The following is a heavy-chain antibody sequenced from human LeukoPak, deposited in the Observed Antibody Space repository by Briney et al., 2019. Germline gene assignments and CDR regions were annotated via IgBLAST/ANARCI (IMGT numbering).Heavy chain of an antibody. D-gene: IGHD3-16*01. Sequence: SETLSLTCTISGGSISSYYWSWIRQPPGKGLEWIGYIYYSGSTNYNPSLKSRVTISVDTSKNQFSLKLSSVTAADTAVYYCARLGPEFGDWGQRTLVTVSS. CDR2: IYYSGST. CDR1: GGSISSYY. CDR3: ARLGPEFGD. J-gene: IGHJ4*02. V-gene: IGHV4-59*08.